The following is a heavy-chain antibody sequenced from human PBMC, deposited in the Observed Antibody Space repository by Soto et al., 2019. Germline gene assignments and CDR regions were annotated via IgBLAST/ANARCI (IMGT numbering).Heavy chain of an antibody. CDR2: IYYNGST. Sequence: QVQLQESGPGLVKPSQTLSLTCTVSGGSISSGGYYWSWIRQHPGKGLEWIGYIYYNGSTYYNPSLKSRVTISVDTSKTHFSLKLSSVTAADTDVYYCARDLQYSRLFYGMDVWGQGTTVTVSS. V-gene: IGHV4-31*03. J-gene: IGHJ6*02. CDR3: ARDLQYSRLFYGMDV. D-gene: IGHD6-13*01. CDR1: GGSISSGGYY.